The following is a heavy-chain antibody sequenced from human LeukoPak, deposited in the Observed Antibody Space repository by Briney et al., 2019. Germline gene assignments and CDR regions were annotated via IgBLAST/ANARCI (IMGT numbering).Heavy chain of an antibody. CDR2: IRYDGNNK. J-gene: IGHJ3*02. CDR1: GFTFSSYG. CDR3: ARDEGYSSGWYQAFDI. Sequence: GGSLRLSCAASGFTFSSYGMHWVRQAPGKGLEWVAFIRYDGNNKYYADSVKGRFTISRDNSKNTLYLQMNSLRAEDTAVYYCARDEGYSSGWYQAFDIWGQGTMVTVSS. D-gene: IGHD6-19*01. V-gene: IGHV3-30*02.